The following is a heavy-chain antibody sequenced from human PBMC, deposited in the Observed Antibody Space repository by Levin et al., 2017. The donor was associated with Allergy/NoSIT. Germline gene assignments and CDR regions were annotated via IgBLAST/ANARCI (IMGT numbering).Heavy chain of an antibody. CDR2: INPNTGGT. D-gene: IGHD2-2*01. Sequence: ASVKVSCKASGYTFTGYYMHWVRQAPGQGLEWMGWINPNTGGTNFAQKFQGRVTMTRDTSISTAYMDLSRLRSDDTAVYYCARDRYCSSTSCPFGFDYWGQGTLVTVSS. J-gene: IGHJ4*02. CDR1: GYTFTGYY. CDR3: ARDRYCSSTSCPFGFDY. V-gene: IGHV1-2*02.